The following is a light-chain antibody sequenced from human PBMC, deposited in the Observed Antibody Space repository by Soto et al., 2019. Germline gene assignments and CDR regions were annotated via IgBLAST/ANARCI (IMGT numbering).Light chain of an antibody. CDR2: AAS. J-gene: IGKJ4*01. Sequence: DIQLTQSPSFLSASVGDRVTITCRASQGISSYLAWYQQKPGKAPKLLIYAASTLQSGVPSRFSGSGSGTEFTLTISSLQTEDFATDYCQQLNSYPPAFGGGTKVEIK. CDR3: QQLNSYPPA. CDR1: QGISSY. V-gene: IGKV1-9*01.